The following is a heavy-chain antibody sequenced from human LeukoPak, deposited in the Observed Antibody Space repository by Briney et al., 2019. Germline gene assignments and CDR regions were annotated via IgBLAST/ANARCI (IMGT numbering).Heavy chain of an antibody. V-gene: IGHV3-53*01. CDR2: IYSGGST. CDR3: ARDNRVPIH. D-gene: IGHD1-1*01. Sequence: PGGSPRLSCAASGFTVSSNYMSWVRQAPGKGLEWVSVIYSGGSTYYADSVKGRFTISRDNAKNSLYLQMNSLRAEDTAVYYCARDNRVPIHWGQGTLVTVSS. CDR1: GFTVSSNY. J-gene: IGHJ4*02.